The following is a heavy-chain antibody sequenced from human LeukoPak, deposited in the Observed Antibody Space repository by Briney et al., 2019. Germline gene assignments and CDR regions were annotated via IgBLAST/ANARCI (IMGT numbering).Heavy chain of an antibody. Sequence: SGSTIYYADSVKGRFTISRDNAKNSLYLQMNSLRAEDTAMYYCAREAVDTGLGYWGQGTLVTVSS. CDR3: AREAVDTGLGY. J-gene: IGHJ4*02. CDR2: SGSTI. D-gene: IGHD5-18*01. V-gene: IGHV3-11*04.